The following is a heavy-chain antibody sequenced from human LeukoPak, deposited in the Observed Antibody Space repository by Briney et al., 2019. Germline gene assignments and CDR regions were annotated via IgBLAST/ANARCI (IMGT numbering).Heavy chain of an antibody. CDR1: GIPLRNHC. CDR3: ARGSGSFSGGFDY. V-gene: IGHV3-33*01. CDR2: IWSDGSNK. Sequence: GSLKTPCAASGIPLRNHCLHRVRQAPGQGPEGVAIIWSDGSNKYYADSVKGRFTISRDNSKNTLYLQMNSLRAEDTAVYYCARGSGSFSGGFDYWGQGTLVTVSS. J-gene: IGHJ4*02. D-gene: IGHD1-26*01.